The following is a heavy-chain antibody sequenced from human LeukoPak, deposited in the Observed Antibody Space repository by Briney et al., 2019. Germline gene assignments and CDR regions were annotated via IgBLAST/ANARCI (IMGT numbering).Heavy chain of an antibody. CDR1: GYTFTSYY. Sequence: ASVKVSCKASGYTFTSYYMHWVRQAPGQGLEWMGIINPSGGSTSYAQKFQGRVTMTRDTSTSTVYMELSSLRSEDTAAYYCARGSRPYYGSGRPFDYWGQGTLVTVSS. CDR2: INPSGGST. V-gene: IGHV1-46*01. D-gene: IGHD3-10*01. J-gene: IGHJ4*02. CDR3: ARGSRPYYGSGRPFDY.